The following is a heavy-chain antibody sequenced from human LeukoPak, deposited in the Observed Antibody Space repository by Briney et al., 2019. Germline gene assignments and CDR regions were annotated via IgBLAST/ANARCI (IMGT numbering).Heavy chain of an antibody. CDR1: GSTFNNCA. D-gene: IGHD4-17*01. J-gene: IGHJ4*02. CDR2: ISGGGETT. CDR3: ARDYADYVGYFFFDY. V-gene: IGHV3-23*01. Sequence: PGGSLRLSCAASGSTFNNCAMNWVRQAPGKGLEWVSSISGGGETTYYADSAKGRFTISRDNSQNTLYLQMNSLRAEDTAVYYCARDYADYVGYFFFDYWGQGTLVTVSS.